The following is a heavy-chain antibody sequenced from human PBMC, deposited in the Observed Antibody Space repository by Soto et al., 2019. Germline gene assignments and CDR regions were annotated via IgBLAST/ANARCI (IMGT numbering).Heavy chain of an antibody. Sequence: QITLKESGPTLVKPTQTLTLTCTVSGFSLSGDGVGVGWIRQPTGKALEWLALIYWDDDQRYSPSLKTRLTITKDTSKNHVVLTMTNMDPVDTATYYCAHAYGGTSWPNDAFDIWGQGTVVTVSS. V-gene: IGHV2-5*02. D-gene: IGHD2-21*01. CDR3: AHAYGGTSWPNDAFDI. CDR2: IYWDDDQ. CDR1: GFSLSGDGVG. J-gene: IGHJ3*02.